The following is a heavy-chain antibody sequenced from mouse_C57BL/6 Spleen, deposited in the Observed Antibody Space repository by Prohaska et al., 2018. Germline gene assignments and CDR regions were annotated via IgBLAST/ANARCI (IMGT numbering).Heavy chain of an antibody. CDR2: INPNNGGT. Sequence: HGKSLEWIGDINPNNGGTSYNQKFKGKATLTVDKSSSTAYMELRSLTSEDSAVYYCARGANWDGFDYWGQGTTLTVSS. D-gene: IGHD4-1*01. V-gene: IGHV1-26*01. J-gene: IGHJ2*01. CDR3: ARGANWDGFDY.